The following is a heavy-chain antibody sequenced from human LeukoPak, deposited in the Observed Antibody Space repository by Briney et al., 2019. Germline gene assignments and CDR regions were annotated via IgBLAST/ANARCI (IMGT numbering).Heavy chain of an antibody. J-gene: IGHJ3*02. CDR1: GFTFSSYW. CDR3: ARDGSGRWDDAFDI. D-gene: IGHD3-10*01. V-gene: IGHV3-7*01. Sequence: GGSLRLSCAASGFTFSSYWMSWVRQAPGKGLEWVANIKQDGSEKYYVDSVKGRFTISRDNAKNSLYLQMNSLRAGDTAVYYCARDGSGRWDDAFDIWGQGTMVTVSS. CDR2: IKQDGSEK.